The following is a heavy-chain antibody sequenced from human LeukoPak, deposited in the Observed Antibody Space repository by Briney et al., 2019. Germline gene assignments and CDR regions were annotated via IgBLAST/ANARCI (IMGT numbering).Heavy chain of an antibody. Sequence: PSETLSLTCTVSGGSISSYYWSWIRQPPGKGLEWIGYIYYSGSTNYNPSLKSRVTISVDTSKNQFSLRLSSVTAADTAVYYCARDLNSPQGYWGQGTLVTGSS. CDR2: IYYSGST. D-gene: IGHD2/OR15-2a*01. V-gene: IGHV4-59*01. J-gene: IGHJ4*01. CDR1: GGSISSYY. CDR3: ARDLNSPQGY.